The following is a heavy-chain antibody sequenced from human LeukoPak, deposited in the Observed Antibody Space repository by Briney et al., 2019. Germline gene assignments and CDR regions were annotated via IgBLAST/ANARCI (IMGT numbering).Heavy chain of an antibody. D-gene: IGHD1-26*01. CDR2: ISSSSSYI. J-gene: IGHJ4*02. Sequence: GGSLRLSCAASGFTFSSHWMNWVRQPPGKGLEWVSYISSSSSYIYYADSVKGRLTISRDNSKNTLYLQVNSLRAEDTAVYYCAKAWGSYLYYFDYWGQGTLVTVSS. CDR1: GFTFSSHW. CDR3: AKAWGSYLYYFDY. V-gene: IGHV3-21*01.